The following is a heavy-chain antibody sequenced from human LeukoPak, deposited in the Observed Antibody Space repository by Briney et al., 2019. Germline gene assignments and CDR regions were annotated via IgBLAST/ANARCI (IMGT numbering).Heavy chain of an antibody. D-gene: IGHD1/OR15-1a*01. J-gene: IGHJ5*02. Sequence: SETLSLTCTVSGGSISSYYWSWIRQPPGKGLEWIGDIYYSGSTDYNPSLKSRVTISVDTSKNQFSLNLSSVTAADTAVYYCARDEGITGTTSWFDPWGQGTLVTVSS. V-gene: IGHV4-59*01. CDR3: ARDEGITGTTSWFDP. CDR1: GGSISSYY. CDR2: IYYSGST.